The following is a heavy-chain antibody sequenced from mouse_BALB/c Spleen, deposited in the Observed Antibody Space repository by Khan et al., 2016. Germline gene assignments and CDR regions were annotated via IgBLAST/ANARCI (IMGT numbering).Heavy chain of an antibody. CDR1: GFNIKDTY. J-gene: IGHJ3*01. V-gene: IGHV14-3*02. Sequence: VQLQQPGAELVKPGASVKLSCTASGFNIKDTYIHWVKQRPEQGLEWIGRIDPAIDNTKYDPQFQGKATIAADTSSNTAYLQLSSLTSEDTAVYYCAGGVYDYGFAYWGQGTLVTVSA. CDR3: AGGVYDYGFAY. D-gene: IGHD2-4*01. CDR2: IDPAIDNT.